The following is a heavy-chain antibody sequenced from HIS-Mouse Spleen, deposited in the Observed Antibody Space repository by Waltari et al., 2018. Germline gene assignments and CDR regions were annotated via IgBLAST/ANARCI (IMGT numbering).Heavy chain of an antibody. CDR3: ARTSIAAPRHFDY. D-gene: IGHD6-6*01. CDR1: GGSISSSSYY. Sequence: QLQLQESGPGLVKPSETLSLTCTVSGGSISSSSYYWGWIRQPPGKGLEGIGSIYYSGSTYYNPSLKSRVTISVDTSKNQFSLKLSSVTAADTAVYYCARTSIAAPRHFDYWGQGTLVTVSS. CDR2: IYYSGST. J-gene: IGHJ4*02. V-gene: IGHV4-39*01.